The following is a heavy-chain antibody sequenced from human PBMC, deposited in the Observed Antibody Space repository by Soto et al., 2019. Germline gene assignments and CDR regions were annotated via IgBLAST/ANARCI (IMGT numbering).Heavy chain of an antibody. Sequence: EVQVVESGGGLVQPGGSLRLSCAVSGFTFNNYWMSWVRQAPGKGLEWVANIKQDGSDKYYVDSLKGRFTISRDNAKNTLYLQMNSLRAEDTAVYCCASGRYTSGWYPDYFDYWGQGTLVTVSS. CDR1: GFTFNNYW. CDR3: ASGRYTSGWYPDYFDY. D-gene: IGHD6-19*01. CDR2: IKQDGSDK. V-gene: IGHV3-7*03. J-gene: IGHJ4*02.